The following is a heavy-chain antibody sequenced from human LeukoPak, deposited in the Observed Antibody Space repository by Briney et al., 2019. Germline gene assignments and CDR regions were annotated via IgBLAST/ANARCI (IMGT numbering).Heavy chain of an antibody. CDR3: ATLEFGAGRFDT. Sequence: SETLSLTCTVSGDSISSSSYYWGWVRQSPRKGLEWIGSVYFSGLTYYSPSFQSRVTISIDRSKNQFSLRLNSVTAADTAVYYCATLEFGAGRFDTWGQGTLVTVSS. V-gene: IGHV4-39*01. CDR1: GDSISSSSYY. CDR2: VYFSGLT. J-gene: IGHJ5*02. D-gene: IGHD3-10*01.